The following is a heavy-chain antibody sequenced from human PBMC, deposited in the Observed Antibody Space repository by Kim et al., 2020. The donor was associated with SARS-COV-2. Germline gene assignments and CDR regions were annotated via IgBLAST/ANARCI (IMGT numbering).Heavy chain of an antibody. Sequence: GGSLRLSCAASGFTFSSYSMNWVRQAPGKGLEWVSYISSSSSTIYYADSVKGRFTISRDNAMNSLYPQMNSLRDEDTAVYYCARTQLSGSYYRGDFDYWGQGPLVTVSS. D-gene: IGHD3-10*01. V-gene: IGHV3-48*02. J-gene: IGHJ4*02. CDR1: GFTFSSYS. CDR2: ISSSSSTI. CDR3: ARTQLSGSYYRGDFDY.